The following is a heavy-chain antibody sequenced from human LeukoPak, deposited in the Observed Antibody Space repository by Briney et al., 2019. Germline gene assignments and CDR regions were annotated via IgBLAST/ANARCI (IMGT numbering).Heavy chain of an antibody. CDR1: GFTFTSYS. CDR2: ISISSSYI. CDR3: ARDPRGGYDSSEDGFDF. Sequence: GGFLRLSWAASGFTFTSYSMNWVRQAPGKGLEWVSSISISSSYIYYADSVKGRFTISRDNAKNSLYLEMDSLRAEDTAVYYCARDPRGGYDSSEDGFDFWGQGTMVTVSS. D-gene: IGHD3-22*01. V-gene: IGHV3-21*01. J-gene: IGHJ3*01.